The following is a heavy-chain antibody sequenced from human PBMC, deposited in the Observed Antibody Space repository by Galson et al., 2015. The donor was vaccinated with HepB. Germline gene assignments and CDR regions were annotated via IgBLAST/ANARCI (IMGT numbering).Heavy chain of an antibody. Sequence: SLRLSCAASGFTFENYGMHWVRQAPGRGLEWVSFISYDGTNTYYADSVKGRFTISRDDSKNTLYLQMNNLRAEDTAVFYCAEDVIGSGSSESEFDFWGQGTLVSVSS. CDR2: ISYDGTNT. CDR1: GFTFENYG. CDR3: AEDVIGSGSSESEFDF. V-gene: IGHV3-30*18. D-gene: IGHD6-6*01. J-gene: IGHJ4*02.